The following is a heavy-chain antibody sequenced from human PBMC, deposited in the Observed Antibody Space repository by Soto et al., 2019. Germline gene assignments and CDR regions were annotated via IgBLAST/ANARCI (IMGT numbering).Heavy chain of an antibody. D-gene: IGHD6-13*01. V-gene: IGHV3-30-3*01. CDR1: GVTFSSYA. CDR2: ISYDGSNK. CDR3: ARDASGSSHSPYYYYYGMDV. J-gene: IGHJ6*02. Sequence: GGSLRLACAASGVTFSSYAIHVVGKAPCKWLEWVAVISYDGSNKYYADSVKGRFTISRDNSKNTLYLQMNSLRAEDTAVYYCARDASGSSHSPYYYYYGMDVWGQGTTVTVSS.